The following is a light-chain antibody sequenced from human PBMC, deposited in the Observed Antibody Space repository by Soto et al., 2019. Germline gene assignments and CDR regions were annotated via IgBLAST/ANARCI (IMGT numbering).Light chain of an antibody. J-gene: IGLJ2*01. Sequence: QSVLTQPPSVSAAPGQKVTISCSGSSSNIGNNYVSWYQHIPGTAPKLVIFDNHMRPSGIPDRFSGAKSGTSATLGIAGLRTGDEANYYCGTWDSSLSVVVFGGGTKLTVL. CDR2: DNH. V-gene: IGLV1-51*01. CDR3: GTWDSSLSVVV. CDR1: SSNIGNNY.